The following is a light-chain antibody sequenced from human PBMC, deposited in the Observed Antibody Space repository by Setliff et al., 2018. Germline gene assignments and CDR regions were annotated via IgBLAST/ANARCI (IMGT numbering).Light chain of an antibody. J-gene: IGLJ1*01. CDR1: SSNIGAIYD. Sequence: QSVLTQPPSVSGAPGQRVTISCTGSSSNIGAIYDVHWYQQLPGTAPKLLIYGNSNRPSEVPDRFSGSKSGTSASLAITGLQAEDEADYYCQSYDSSLGAYVFGTGTRSPS. CDR2: GNS. CDR3: QSYDSSLGAYV. V-gene: IGLV1-40*01.